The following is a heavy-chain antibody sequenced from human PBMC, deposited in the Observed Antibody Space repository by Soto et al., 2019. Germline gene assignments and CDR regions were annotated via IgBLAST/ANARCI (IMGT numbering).Heavy chain of an antibody. V-gene: IGHV4-59*01. Sequence: SETLSLTCTVSGGSISSYYWSWIRQPPGKGLEWIGYIYYSGSTNYNPSLKSRVTISVDTSKNQFSLKLSSVTAADTAVYYCARGSNTSYYYGMDVWGQGTTVTGLL. CDR2: IYYSGST. D-gene: IGHD6-13*01. CDR1: GGSISSYY. J-gene: IGHJ6*02. CDR3: ARGSNTSYYYGMDV.